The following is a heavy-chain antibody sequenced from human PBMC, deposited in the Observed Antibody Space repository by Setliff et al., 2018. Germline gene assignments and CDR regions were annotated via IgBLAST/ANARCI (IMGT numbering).Heavy chain of an antibody. J-gene: IGHJ5*02. CDR1: GGSISSYY. CDR3: ARVGPYYYGSGSS. D-gene: IGHD3-10*01. CDR2: IYYSGST. Sequence: PSETLSLTCTVSGGSISSYYWSWIRQPPGKGLEWIGYIYYSGSTNYNPSLKSRVTISVDTSKNQFSLKLSSVTAADTALYYCARVGPYYYGSGSSWGQGTLVTVSS. V-gene: IGHV4-59*12.